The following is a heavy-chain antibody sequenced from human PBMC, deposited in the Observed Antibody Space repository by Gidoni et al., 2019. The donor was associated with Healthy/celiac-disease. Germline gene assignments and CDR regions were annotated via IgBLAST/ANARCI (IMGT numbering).Heavy chain of an antibody. CDR2: INHSGST. Sequence: QVQLQQWGAGLLKPSETLSLTCAVYVGSFSGYYWSWIRQPPGKGLEWIGEINHSGSTNYNPSLKSRVTISVDTSKNQFSLKLSSVTAADTAVYYCARATTVTKSYFDYWGQGTLVTVSS. J-gene: IGHJ4*02. V-gene: IGHV4-34*01. D-gene: IGHD4-17*01. CDR3: ARATTVTKSYFDY. CDR1: VGSFSGYY.